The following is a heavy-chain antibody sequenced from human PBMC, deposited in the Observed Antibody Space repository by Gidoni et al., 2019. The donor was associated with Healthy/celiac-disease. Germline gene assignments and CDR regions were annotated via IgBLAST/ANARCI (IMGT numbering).Heavy chain of an antibody. Sequence: QVQLVESGGGVVQPGRSLRLSCAASGFTFSSYGMHWVRQAPGKGLEWVAVISYDGSNKYYADSVKGRFTISRDNSKNTLYLQMNSLRAEDTAVYYCAKDGAGVSPLLDYWGQGTLVTVSS. J-gene: IGHJ4*02. CDR3: AKDGAGVSPLLDY. V-gene: IGHV3-30*18. CDR2: ISYDGSNK. CDR1: GFTFSSYG. D-gene: IGHD1-26*01.